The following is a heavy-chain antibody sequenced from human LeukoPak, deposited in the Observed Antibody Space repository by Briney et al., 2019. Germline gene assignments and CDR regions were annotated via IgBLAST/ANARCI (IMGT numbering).Heavy chain of an antibody. J-gene: IGHJ6*03. V-gene: IGHV1-2*02. CDR3: ARSRSSYYDILTGYYASSYYYYYMDV. Sequence: GASVKVSCKASGYTFTGYYMHWVRQAPGQELEWMGWINPNSGGANYAQKFQGRVTMTRDTSISTAYMELSRLRSDDTAVYYCARSRSSYYDILTGYYASSYYYYYMDVWGKGTTVTVSS. CDR1: GYTFTGYY. CDR2: INPNSGGA. D-gene: IGHD3-9*01.